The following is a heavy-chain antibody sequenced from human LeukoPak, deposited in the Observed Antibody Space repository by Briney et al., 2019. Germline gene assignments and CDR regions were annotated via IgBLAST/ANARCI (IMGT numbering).Heavy chain of an antibody. D-gene: IGHD5-18*01. Sequence: SVKVSCKASGGTFSSYAISWVRQAPGQGLEWMGGIIPIFGTANYAQKFQGRVTITTDESTSTAYMELSSLRSDDTAVYYCARSGYSYGYIHFDYWGQGTLVTVSS. CDR2: IIPIFGTA. CDR1: GGTFSSYA. V-gene: IGHV1-69*05. J-gene: IGHJ4*02. CDR3: ARSGYSYGYIHFDY.